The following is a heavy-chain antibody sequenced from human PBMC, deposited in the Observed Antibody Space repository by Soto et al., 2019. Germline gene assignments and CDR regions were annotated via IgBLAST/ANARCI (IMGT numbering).Heavy chain of an antibody. D-gene: IGHD6-13*01. V-gene: IGHV1-8*01. CDR1: GYTFTSYD. Sequence: ASVKVSCKASGYTFTSYDINWVRQATGQGLEWMGWMNPNSGNTGYAQKFQGRLIMSWTTSISTAYMELSSLTSDDTAVYYCARAGMPAAGTRGLVWFDPWGQGTLVTVSS. CDR3: ARAGMPAAGTRGLVWFDP. J-gene: IGHJ5*02. CDR2: MNPNSGNT.